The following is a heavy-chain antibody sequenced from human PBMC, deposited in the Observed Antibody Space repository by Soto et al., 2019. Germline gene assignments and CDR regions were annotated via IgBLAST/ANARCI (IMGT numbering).Heavy chain of an antibody. V-gene: IGHV3-53*01. CDR3: AREPLWSGPLPLDAFDL. J-gene: IGHJ3*01. CDR1: GFVVTDYY. Sequence: GSLRLSCAASGFVVTDYYMSWVRQAPGKGLEWVAVFLIGGDTHYGESVKGRFTISRDNSKNTLYLQMNGLRAEDTAVYYCAREPLWSGPLPLDAFDLWGQGTMVTVSS. D-gene: IGHD3-3*01. CDR2: FLIGGDT.